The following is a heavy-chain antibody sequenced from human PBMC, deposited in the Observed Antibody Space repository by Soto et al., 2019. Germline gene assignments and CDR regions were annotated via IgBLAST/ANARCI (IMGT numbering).Heavy chain of an antibody. CDR2: IYPGDSDT. CDR3: ARLSVDIGPLLRGDYYYGMDV. J-gene: IGHJ6*02. D-gene: IGHD5-12*01. CDR1: GYSFTSYW. Sequence: RGESLKISCKGSGYSFTSYWIGWVRQMPGKGLEWMGIIYPGDSDTRYSPSFQGQVTISADKSISTAYLRWSSLKASDTAMYYCARLSVDIGPLLRGDYYYGMDVWGQGTKVTVSS. V-gene: IGHV5-51*01.